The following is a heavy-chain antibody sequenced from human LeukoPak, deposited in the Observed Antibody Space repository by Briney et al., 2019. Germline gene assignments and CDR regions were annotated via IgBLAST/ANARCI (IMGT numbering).Heavy chain of an antibody. CDR2: VNHSGST. D-gene: IGHD3-22*01. CDR3: ARDRKYYDSSGYYPSMYFDL. CDR1: GGSFSGYY. V-gene: IGHV4-34*01. J-gene: IGHJ2*01. Sequence: SETLSLTCAVYGGSFSGYYWSWIRQPPGKGLEWIGEVNHSGSTNYNPSLKSRVTISVDTSKNQFSLKLSSVTAADTAVYYCARDRKYYDSSGYYPSMYFDLWGRGTLVTVSS.